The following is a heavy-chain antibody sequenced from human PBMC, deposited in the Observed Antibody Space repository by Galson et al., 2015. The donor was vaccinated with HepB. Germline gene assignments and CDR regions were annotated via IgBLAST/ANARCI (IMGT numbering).Heavy chain of an antibody. J-gene: IGHJ4*02. D-gene: IGHD5-18*01. CDR3: ARSGGYVFAWGY. CDR1: GGSISSTDW. V-gene: IGHV4-4*02. CDR2: IYRNGNT. Sequence: SETLSLTCAVSGGSISSTDWWTWVRQPPGKGLEWIGEIYRNGNTNYNPSLKSRVTISVDKSKNQFSLKLSSVTAADTALYYCARSGGYVFAWGYWGQGTLVTVSS.